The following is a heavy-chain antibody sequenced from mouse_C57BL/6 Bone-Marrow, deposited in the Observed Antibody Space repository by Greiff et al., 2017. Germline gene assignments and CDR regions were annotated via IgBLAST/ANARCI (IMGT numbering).Heavy chain of an antibody. CDR1: GFNIKNTY. Sequence: VQLQQSVAELVRPGASVKLSCTASGFNIKNTYMHWVKQRPEQGLEWIGRIDPANGNTKYAPKFQGKATLTADTSSNTAYLQLSSLTSEDTAIYYCALLYYYGSSYKGWYFDVWGTGTTVTVSS. CDR3: ALLYYYGSSYKGWYFDV. CDR2: IDPANGNT. J-gene: IGHJ1*03. V-gene: IGHV14-3*01. D-gene: IGHD1-1*01.